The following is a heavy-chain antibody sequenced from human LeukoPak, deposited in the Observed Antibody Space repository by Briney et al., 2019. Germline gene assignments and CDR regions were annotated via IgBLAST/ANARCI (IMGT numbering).Heavy chain of an antibody. Sequence: SETLSLTCTVSGASISGSGYYWGWIRQPPGKGLEWIGSIYSSGSTYYNASLQSRVTISIETSKNQFSLKLSSVTAADTAVYYCARDGVLGYCSSTSCYSEGYYYYMDVWGKGTTVTVSS. V-gene: IGHV4-39*07. CDR2: IYSSGST. J-gene: IGHJ6*03. CDR1: GASISGSGYY. D-gene: IGHD2-2*01. CDR3: ARDGVLGYCSSTSCYSEGYYYYMDV.